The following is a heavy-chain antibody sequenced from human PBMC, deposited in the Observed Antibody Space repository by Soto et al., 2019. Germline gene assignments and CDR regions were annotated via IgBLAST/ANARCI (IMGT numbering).Heavy chain of an antibody. CDR2: INPNSGGT. J-gene: IGHJ6*02. Sequence: ASVKVSCKASGYTFTGYYMHWVRQAPGQGLEWMGWINPNSGGTNYAQKFQGWVTMTRDTSISTAYMELSRLRSDDTAVYYCARDRREVPAALSYYYYYGMDVWGQGTTVTGSS. CDR3: ARDRREVPAALSYYYYYGMDV. D-gene: IGHD2-2*01. V-gene: IGHV1-2*04. CDR1: GYTFTGYY.